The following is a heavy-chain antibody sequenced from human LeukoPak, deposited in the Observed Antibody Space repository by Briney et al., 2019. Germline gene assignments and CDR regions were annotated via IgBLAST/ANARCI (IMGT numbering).Heavy chain of an antibody. J-gene: IGHJ6*03. CDR2: INPSGGST. CDR1: GYTFTGYY. Sequence: GASVKVSYKASGYTFTGYYMHWVRQAPGEGLEWMGIINPSGGSTSYAQKFQGRVTMTRDMSTSTVYMELSSLRSEDTAVYYCARVAAEVVGVPGAIGFGWLRRDYYYMDVWGKGTTVTVSS. V-gene: IGHV1-46*01. CDR3: ARVAAEVVGVPGAIGFGWLRRDYYYMDV. D-gene: IGHD2-2*02.